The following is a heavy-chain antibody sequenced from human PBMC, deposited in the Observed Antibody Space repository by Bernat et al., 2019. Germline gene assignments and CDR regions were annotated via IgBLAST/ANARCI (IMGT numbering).Heavy chain of an antibody. CDR2: FSNTGST. CDR1: GGSINDYS. CDR3: ASGSGWFAY. D-gene: IGHD3-3*01. V-gene: IGHV4-59*01. Sequence: QVQLQESGPGLVWPSETLSLTCTVSGGSINDYSWSWIRLPPGKGLEWIGYFSNTGSTNYSPSLKSRVTISVDTSKNQFSLKLTSVTAADTAVYYCASGSGWFAYWGQGTLVTVSS. J-gene: IGHJ5*01.